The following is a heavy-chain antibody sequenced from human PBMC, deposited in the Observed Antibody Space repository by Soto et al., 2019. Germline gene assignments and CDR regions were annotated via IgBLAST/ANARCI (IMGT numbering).Heavy chain of an antibody. J-gene: IGHJ6*02. CDR2: ISGSGGST. Sequence: PGGSLRLSCAASGFTFSSYAMSWVRQAPGKGLEWVSAISGSGGSTYYADYVKGRFTISRDNSKNTLYLQMNSLRAEDTAVYYCAKARFLMVRGVISCYGMDVWGEGTTVTVS. CDR1: GFTFSSYA. V-gene: IGHV3-23*01. CDR3: AKARFLMVRGVISCYGMDV. D-gene: IGHD3-10*01.